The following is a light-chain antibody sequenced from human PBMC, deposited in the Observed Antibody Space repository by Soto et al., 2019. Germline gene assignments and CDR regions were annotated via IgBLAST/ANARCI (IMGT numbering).Light chain of an antibody. Sequence: DIVLTQSPATLSVSPGESATLSCRASQSVSRALAWYQHVPGQAPRLLIYDSSTRATGVPARFSGSGSGTRFTLTISSLQSEDFAVYYCQQYNDWFSITFGQGTRLEIK. CDR1: QSVSRA. CDR2: DSS. V-gene: IGKV3-15*01. CDR3: QQYNDWFSIT. J-gene: IGKJ5*01.